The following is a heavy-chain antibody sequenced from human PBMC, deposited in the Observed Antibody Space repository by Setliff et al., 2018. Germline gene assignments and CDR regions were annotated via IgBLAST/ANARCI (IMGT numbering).Heavy chain of an antibody. V-gene: IGHV4-61*09. Sequence: KASETLSLTCSVSGGSISSGGFYWSWIRQSAGRGLEWIGHFHTGGATDYNLPLKSRVTISVDKSKNQFSLKLSSVTAADTAVYYCARMSGFLYMDVWGKGTTVTVSS. J-gene: IGHJ6*03. CDR3: ARMSGFLYMDV. D-gene: IGHD3-3*01. CDR1: GGSISSGGFY. CDR2: FHTGGAT.